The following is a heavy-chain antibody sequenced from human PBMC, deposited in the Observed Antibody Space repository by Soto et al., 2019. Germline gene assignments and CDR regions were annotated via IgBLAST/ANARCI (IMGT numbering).Heavy chain of an antibody. CDR3: ARDQSQYDPNHPYYFDY. Sequence: EVQLVESGGGLVQPGGSLRLSCAASGFTFSTYSMNWVRQAPGKRLEWVAFISVSGSIRYYADSVRGRFTISRDNAKNSLLLEINSLTDEDTAVYYCARDQSQYDPNHPYYFDYWGRGTLVAVSS. V-gene: IGHV3-48*02. D-gene: IGHD3-16*01. J-gene: IGHJ4*02. CDR1: GFTFSTYS. CDR2: ISVSGSIR.